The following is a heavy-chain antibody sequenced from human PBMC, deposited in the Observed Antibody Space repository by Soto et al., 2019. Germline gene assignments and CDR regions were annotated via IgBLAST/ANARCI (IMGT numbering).Heavy chain of an antibody. J-gene: IGHJ5*02. Sequence: PGGSLRLSCAASGFTFSSYAMSWVRQAPGKGLEWVSAISGSGGSTYYADSVKGRFTISRDNSKNTLYLQMNSLRAGDTAVYYCAKDDAGTSVNWFDPWGQGTLVTVSS. CDR1: GFTFSSYA. CDR3: AKDDAGTSVNWFDP. V-gene: IGHV3-23*01. D-gene: IGHD1-7*01. CDR2: ISGSGGST.